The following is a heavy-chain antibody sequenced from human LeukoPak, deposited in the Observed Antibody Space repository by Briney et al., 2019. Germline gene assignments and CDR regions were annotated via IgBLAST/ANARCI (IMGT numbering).Heavy chain of an antibody. J-gene: IGHJ4*02. CDR2: IRFDGSNK. Sequence: TGGSLRLSCAASGFTFSTHGMHWVRQAPGKGLEWVAFIRFDGSNKYYADSVKGRFTISRDTSKNTLYLQINSLRPEDTAVYYCAKDSTTGTTTAIDYWGQGTLVTVSS. V-gene: IGHV3-30*02. CDR3: AKDSTTGTTTAIDY. D-gene: IGHD1-1*01. CDR1: GFTFSTHG.